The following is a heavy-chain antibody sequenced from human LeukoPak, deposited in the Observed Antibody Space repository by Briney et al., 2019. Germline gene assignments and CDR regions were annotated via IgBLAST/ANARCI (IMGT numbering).Heavy chain of an antibody. J-gene: IGHJ4*02. V-gene: IGHV3-30*14. CDR1: GFTFSSYA. Sequence: PGGSLRLSCAASGFTFSSYAMHWVRQAPGKGLEWVAVISYDGSNKYYADSVKGRFTISRDSSKNTLYLQMNSLRAEDTAVYYCARGGLIGYSNYFFDYWGQGTLVTVSS. CDR3: ARGGLIGYSNYFFDY. D-gene: IGHD4-11*01. CDR2: ISYDGSNK.